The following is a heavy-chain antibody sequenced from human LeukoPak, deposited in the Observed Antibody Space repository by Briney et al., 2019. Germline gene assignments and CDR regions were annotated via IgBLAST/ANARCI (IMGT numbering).Heavy chain of an antibody. V-gene: IGHV4-34*01. CDR3: ARVVYSGYDFRGAMDV. D-gene: IGHD5-12*01. CDR1: GGSFSGYY. J-gene: IGHJ6*03. Sequence: PSETLSLTCAVYGGSFSGYYRSWIRQPPGKGLEWIGEINHSGSTNYNPPLKSRVTISVDTSKNQFSLKLSSVTAADTAVYYCARVVYSGYDFRGAMDVWGKGTTVTVSS. CDR2: INHSGST.